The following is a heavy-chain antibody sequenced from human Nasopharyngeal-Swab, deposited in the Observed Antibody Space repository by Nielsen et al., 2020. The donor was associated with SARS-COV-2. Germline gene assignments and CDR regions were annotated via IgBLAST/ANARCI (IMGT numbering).Heavy chain of an antibody. CDR2: ISSSSSTI. CDR3: ATKVVPAAEYYYYYYMDV. V-gene: IGHV3-48*01. D-gene: IGHD2-2*01. Sequence: GESLKISCAASGFTFSRYRMNWVRQAPGKGLEWVSYISSSSSTIYYADSVKGRFTISRDNAKNSLYLQMNSLRAEDTAVYYCATKVVPAAEYYYYYYMDVWGKWTTVTVSS. J-gene: IGHJ6*03. CDR1: GFTFSRYR.